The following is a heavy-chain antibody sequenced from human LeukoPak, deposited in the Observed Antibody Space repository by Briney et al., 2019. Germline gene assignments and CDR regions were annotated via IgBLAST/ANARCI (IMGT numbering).Heavy chain of an antibody. CDR2: IKQDGSEK. V-gene: IGHV3-7*01. J-gene: IGHJ3*02. D-gene: IGHD3-22*01. Sequence: GGSLRLSCAASGFTVSSNYMSWVRQAPGKGLEWVANIKQDGSEKYYVDSVKGRFTISRDNAKNSLYLQMNSLRAEDTAVYYCARHSSGYYPGAFDIWGQGTMVTVSS. CDR1: GFTVSSNY. CDR3: ARHSSGYYPGAFDI.